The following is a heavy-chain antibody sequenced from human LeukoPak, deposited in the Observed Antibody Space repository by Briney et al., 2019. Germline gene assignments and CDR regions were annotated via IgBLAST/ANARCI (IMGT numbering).Heavy chain of an antibody. CDR2: IYYNGRT. Sequence: GSLRLSCAASGFTFSNYAMSWVRQAPGKGLEWIGNIYYNGRTYYSPSLKSRGTISVDTSNNQFSLKLSSVTAADTAVYYCARITDRTIFGEIMHGFDIWGQGTPVTVSS. V-gene: IGHV4-39*01. D-gene: IGHD3-3*01. J-gene: IGHJ3*02. CDR3: ARITDRTIFGEIMHGFDI. CDR1: GFTFSNYA.